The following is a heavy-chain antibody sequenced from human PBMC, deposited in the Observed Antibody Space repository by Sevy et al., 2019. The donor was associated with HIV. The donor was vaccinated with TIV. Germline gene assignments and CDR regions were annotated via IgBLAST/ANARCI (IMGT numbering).Heavy chain of an antibody. D-gene: IGHD3-22*01. Sequence: GGSLRLSCAASGFTFSTYNHYWMTWVRQAPGKGLEWVANIKEEGSEKYYVDSVKGRFTLSRDNAKNSVYLQMNSLRAEDTAVYYCARGRPYESSGPFGNWGQGILVTVSS. J-gene: IGHJ4*02. CDR2: IKEEGSEK. CDR1: GFTFSTYNHYW. V-gene: IGHV3-7*01. CDR3: ARGRPYESSGPFGN.